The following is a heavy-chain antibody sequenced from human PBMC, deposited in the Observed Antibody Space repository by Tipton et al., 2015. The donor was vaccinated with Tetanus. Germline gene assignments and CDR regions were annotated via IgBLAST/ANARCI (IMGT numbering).Heavy chain of an antibody. CDR2: ISGSRLTP. V-gene: IGHV3-23*01. CDR3: VRGYSGDAF. J-gene: IGHJ4*02. CDR1: GFTFKSYT. Sequence: GSLRLSCAASGFTFKSYTMNWVRQAPGNGLERVAAISGSRLTPYYADSVKGRFTISRDNTKSSVHLQMNSLREDDTAVYYCVRGYSGDAFWGQGTRVTVSS. D-gene: IGHD4-23*01.